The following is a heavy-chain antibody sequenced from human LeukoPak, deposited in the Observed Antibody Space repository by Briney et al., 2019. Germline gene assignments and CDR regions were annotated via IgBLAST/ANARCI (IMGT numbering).Heavy chain of an antibody. V-gene: IGHV3-23*01. D-gene: IGHD5-12*01. CDR2: IRSDDIRT. Sequence: GGSLRLSCAASGFTFTNYAVAWVRQAPGQGLEWVSVIRSDDIRTNYADSVKGRFTISRDNSKNILFLQMNSLRAEDTAVSYCTVALNWYFDLWGRGTMVTVSS. J-gene: IGHJ2*01. CDR1: GFTFTNYA. CDR3: TVALNWYFDL.